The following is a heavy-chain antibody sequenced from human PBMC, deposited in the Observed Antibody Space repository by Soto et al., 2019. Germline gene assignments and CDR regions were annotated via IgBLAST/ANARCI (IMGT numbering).Heavy chain of an antibody. J-gene: IGHJ4*02. Sequence: PGGSLRLSCAASGFTFSSYAMHWVRQAPGKGLEYVSAISSNGGSTYYANSVKGRFTISRDNSKNTLYLQMGSLRAEDMAVYYCARVDSKCGTIDYWGQGTLVTVSS. D-gene: IGHD2-15*01. V-gene: IGHV3-64*01. CDR1: GFTFSSYA. CDR3: ARVDSKCGTIDY. CDR2: ISSNGGST.